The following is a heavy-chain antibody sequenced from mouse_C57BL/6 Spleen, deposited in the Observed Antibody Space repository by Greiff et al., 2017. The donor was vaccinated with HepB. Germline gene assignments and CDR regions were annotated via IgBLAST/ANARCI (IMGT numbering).Heavy chain of an antibody. CDR2: ILPGSGST. CDR3: ARRPHYYGSSYHYDAMDY. D-gene: IGHD1-1*01. CDR1: GYTFTGYW. V-gene: IGHV1-9*01. J-gene: IGHJ4*01. Sequence: VQLQQSGAELMKPGASVKLSCKATGYTFTGYWIEWVKQRPGHGLEWIGEILPGSGSTNYNEKFKGKATFTADTSSNTAYMQLSSLTTEDSAIYYCARRPHYYGSSYHYDAMDYWGQGTSVTVSS.